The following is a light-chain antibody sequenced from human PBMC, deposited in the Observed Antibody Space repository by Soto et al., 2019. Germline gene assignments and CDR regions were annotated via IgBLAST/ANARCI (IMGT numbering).Light chain of an antibody. V-gene: IGLV1-40*01. CDR3: QSYDSSLSVLYV. J-gene: IGLJ1*01. Sequence: QLVLTQPPSVSGAPGQRVTISCTGSSSNIGAGYDVHWYQHLPGTAPKLLIYGNSNRPSGVPDRFSGSKSGTSASLAITGLQAEDEADYYCQSYDSSLSVLYVFGTGTKVTVL. CDR1: SSNIGAGYD. CDR2: GNS.